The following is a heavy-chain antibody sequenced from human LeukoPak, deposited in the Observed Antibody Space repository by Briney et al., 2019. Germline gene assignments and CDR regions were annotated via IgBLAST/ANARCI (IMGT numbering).Heavy chain of an antibody. CDR2: IYYSGST. CDR3: ARQNQKRGMDV. Sequence: SETLSLTCTVSGGSISSYYWSWIRQPPGKGLEGIGYIYYSGSTNYNPSLKSRVTISVDTSKNQFSLKLSSVTAADTAVYYCARQNQKRGMDVWGQGTTVTVSS. D-gene: IGHD1-14*01. J-gene: IGHJ6*02. CDR1: GGSISSYY. V-gene: IGHV4-59*08.